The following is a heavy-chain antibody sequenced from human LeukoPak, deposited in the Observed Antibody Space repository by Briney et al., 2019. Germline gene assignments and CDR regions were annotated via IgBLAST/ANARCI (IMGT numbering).Heavy chain of an antibody. V-gene: IGHV3-13*01. J-gene: IGHJ4*02. CDR1: GFTFSSYD. D-gene: IGHD3-22*01. CDR3: ARGRNGNYYDSSGYYPY. Sequence: GGPLRLSCAVSGFTFSSYDMHWVRQPTGKGLEWVSAIGTLGDTDYPDSVKGRFTISRENAKNSLYLQMNNLRAGDTAVYYCARGRNGNYYDSSGYYPYWGQGTLVTVSS. CDR2: IGTLGDT.